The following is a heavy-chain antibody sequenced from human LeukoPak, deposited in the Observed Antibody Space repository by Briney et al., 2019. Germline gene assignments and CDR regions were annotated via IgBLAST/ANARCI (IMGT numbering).Heavy chain of an antibody. V-gene: IGHV3-11*01. CDR2: ISSNGSTI. J-gene: IGHJ4*02. CDR3: ASTGYYDSSGYYYDY. CDR1: GFTFNDYF. D-gene: IGHD3-22*01. Sequence: GGFLRLSCAASGFTFNDYFMTWIRQTPGKGLEWVSYISSNGSTIYYADSVKGRFTISRDNAKNSLYLQMNSLRAEDTAVYYCASTGYYDSSGYYYDYWGQGTLVTVSS.